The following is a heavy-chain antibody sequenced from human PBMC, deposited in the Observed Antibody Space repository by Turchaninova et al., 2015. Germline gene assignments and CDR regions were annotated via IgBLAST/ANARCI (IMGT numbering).Heavy chain of an antibody. Sequence: EAQLVESGGGVVRPGGSLRLSCVASGFTFGGYGMGWVRQVPGKGLGWVSGFSWYEEHTGYGGVVKRRFTTSSGKAKNSLYLQMDSLRDEDTALYYCARGGMDSKPSDYWGQGTLVTVSS. J-gene: IGHJ4*02. CDR1: GFTFGGYG. CDR2: FSWYEEHT. CDR3: ARGGMDSKPSDY. V-gene: IGHV3-20*04. D-gene: IGHD4-11*01.